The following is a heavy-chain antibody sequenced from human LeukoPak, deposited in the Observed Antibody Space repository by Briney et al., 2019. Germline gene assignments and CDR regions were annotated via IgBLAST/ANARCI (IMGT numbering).Heavy chain of an antibody. CDR1: GGSISSYY. CDR3: ARGGASSIPFDI. V-gene: IGHV4-59*01. Sequence: KGSESVSLTCTVSGGSISSYYWSWTRQPPGKGLEWIGFIFYSGSTNYNPSLESRVTISVDTSKNQFSLKLSSVTAADTAVYYCARGGASSIPFDIWGQGPLVTVSS. D-gene: IGHD6-6*01. CDR2: IFYSGST. J-gene: IGHJ4*02.